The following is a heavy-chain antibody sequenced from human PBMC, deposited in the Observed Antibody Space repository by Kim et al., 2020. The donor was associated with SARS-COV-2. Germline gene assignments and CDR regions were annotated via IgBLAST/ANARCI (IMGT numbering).Heavy chain of an antibody. Sequence: SETLSLTCTVSGGSISSSSYYWGWIRQPPGKGLEWIGSIYYSGSTYYNPSLKSRVTISVDTSKNQFSLKLSSVTAADTAVYYCARRCRLRCDYYYYGMDVWGQGTTVTVSS. CDR3: ARRCRLRCDYYYYGMDV. V-gene: IGHV4-39*01. CDR1: GGSISSSSYY. J-gene: IGHJ6*02. CDR2: IYYSGST. D-gene: IGHD4-17*01.